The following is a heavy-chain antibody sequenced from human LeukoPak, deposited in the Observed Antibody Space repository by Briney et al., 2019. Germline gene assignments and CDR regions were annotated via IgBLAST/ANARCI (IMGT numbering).Heavy chain of an antibody. CDR2: INPNSGGT. D-gene: IGHD2-2*01. CDR3: ASEYCSSTSCYNWFDP. J-gene: IGHJ5*02. V-gene: IGHV1-2*02. CDR1: GYTFTGYY. Sequence: HWASVKVSCKASGYTFTGYYMHWVRQAPGQGLEWMGWINPNSGGTNYAQKFQGRVTMTRDTSSSTAYMELSRLRSDDTAVYYCASEYCSSTSCYNWFDPWGQGTLVTVSS.